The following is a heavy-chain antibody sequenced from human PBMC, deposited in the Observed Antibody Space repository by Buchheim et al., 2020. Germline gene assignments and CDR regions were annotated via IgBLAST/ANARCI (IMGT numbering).Heavy chain of an antibody. V-gene: IGHV3-48*03. J-gene: IGHJ5*02. Sequence: EVQLVESGGGLVQPGGSLRLSCAASGFTFSSYEMNWVRQAPGKGLEWVSYISSSGSTIYYADSVKGQFTISRDNAKNSLYLQMNSLRAEDTAVYYCAPGGNYGDYANWFDPWGQGTL. D-gene: IGHD4-17*01. CDR1: GFTFSSYE. CDR3: APGGNYGDYANWFDP. CDR2: ISSSGSTI.